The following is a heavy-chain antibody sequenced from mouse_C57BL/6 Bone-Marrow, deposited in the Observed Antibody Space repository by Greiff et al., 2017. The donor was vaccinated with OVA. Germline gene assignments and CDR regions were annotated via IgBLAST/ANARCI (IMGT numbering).Heavy chain of an antibody. V-gene: IGHV1-26*01. CDR2: INPNNGGT. Sequence: VQLQQSGPELVKPGASVKISCKASGYTFTDYYMNWVKQSHGKSLEWIGDINPNNGGTSYNQKFKGKATLTVDKSSSTAYMELRSLSSEDSAVYYCARYDGYLADYWGQGTTLTVSS. CDR1: GYTFTDYY. J-gene: IGHJ2*01. CDR3: ARYDGYLADY. D-gene: IGHD2-3*01.